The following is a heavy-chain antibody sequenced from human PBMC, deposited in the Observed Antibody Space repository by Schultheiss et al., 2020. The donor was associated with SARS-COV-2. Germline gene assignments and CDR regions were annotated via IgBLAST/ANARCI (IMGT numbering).Heavy chain of an antibody. J-gene: IGHJ6*03. CDR3: AKGWAATYYYYYYMDV. CDR2: ISGSGGST. Sequence: GGSLRLSCAASGFTFSSYAMSWVRQAPGKGLEWVSAISGSGGSTYYADSVKGRFTISRDNSKNTLYLQMNSLRAEDTAVYYCAKGWAATYYYYYYMDVWGKGTTVTVSS. CDR1: GFTFSSYA. D-gene: IGHD2-15*01. V-gene: IGHV3-23*01.